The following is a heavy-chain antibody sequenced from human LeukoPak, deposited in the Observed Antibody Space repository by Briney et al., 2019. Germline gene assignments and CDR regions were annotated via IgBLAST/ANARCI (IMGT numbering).Heavy chain of an antibody. CDR2: INHSGST. Sequence: SETLSLTCAVYGGSFSGYYWSWIRQPPGKGLEWIGEINHSGSTNYNPSLKSRVTISVDTSKNQFSLKLSSVTAADTAVYYCARGKDPASAYCGGDCPSGFDCWGQGTLVTVSS. J-gene: IGHJ4*02. CDR3: ARGKDPASAYCGGDCPSGFDC. CDR1: GGSFSGYY. V-gene: IGHV4-34*01. D-gene: IGHD2-21*02.